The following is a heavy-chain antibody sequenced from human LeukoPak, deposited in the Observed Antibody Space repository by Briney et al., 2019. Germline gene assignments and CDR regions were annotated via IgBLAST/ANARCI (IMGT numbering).Heavy chain of an antibody. CDR1: GFSFSTYP. CDR3: AKHQIDSGGYSGGFDD. D-gene: IGHD3-22*01. Sequence: GPSLRLSCTASGFSFSTYPMSWVRQAPGKGLQWVSATTHSGDRTFYADSVKGRFTMFRDNTKNTLYLQMNSLTAGDTAHYYCAKHQIDSGGYSGGFDDWGQGALVTVSP. CDR2: TTHSGDRT. J-gene: IGHJ4*02. V-gene: IGHV3-23*01.